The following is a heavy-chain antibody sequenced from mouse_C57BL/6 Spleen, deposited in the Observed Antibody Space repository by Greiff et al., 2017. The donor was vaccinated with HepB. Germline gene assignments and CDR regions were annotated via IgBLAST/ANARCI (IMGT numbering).Heavy chain of an antibody. V-gene: IGHV1-69*01. CDR1: GYTFTSYW. CDR2: IDPSDSYT. J-gene: IGHJ1*03. CDR3: ARSSGPNWYFDV. D-gene: IGHD4-1*01. Sequence: QVQLQQSGAELVMPGASVKLSCKASGYTFTSYWMHWVKQRPGQGLEWIGEIDPSDSYTNYNQKFKGKSTLTVDKSSSTAYMQLSSLTSEDSAVYYCARSSGPNWYFDVWGTGTTVTVSS.